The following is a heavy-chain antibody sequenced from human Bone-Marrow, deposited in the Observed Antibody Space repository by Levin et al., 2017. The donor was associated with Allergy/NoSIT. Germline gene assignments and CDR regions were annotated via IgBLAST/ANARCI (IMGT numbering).Heavy chain of an antibody. J-gene: IGHJ4*02. CDR2: IRSDTYGETT. CDR3: ARSRAGGVVAAFDY. D-gene: IGHD6-13*01. CDR1: GFNFGDYA. Sequence: GESLKISCTASGFNFGDYAITWLRQAPGKGLECIGFIRSDTYGETTEYAASVQGRFTISREDSKSIASLQMNSLQIEDSAMYYCARSRAGGVVAAFDYWGQGTLVTVSS. V-gene: IGHV3-49*03.